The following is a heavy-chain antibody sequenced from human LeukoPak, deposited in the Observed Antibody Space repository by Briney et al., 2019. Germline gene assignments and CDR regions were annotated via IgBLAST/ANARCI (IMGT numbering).Heavy chain of an antibody. Sequence: GGSLRLSCAASGSTFSRYWMHWVRQPPGKGLVWVSRINSEGSSTSYADSVKGRFTISRDNAKNTLYLQMNSLRAEDTAVYYCASRDQSCSGGRCYPIDYWGQGTLVTVSS. CDR1: GSTFSRYW. CDR3: ASRDQSCSGGRCYPIDY. CDR2: INSEGSST. J-gene: IGHJ4*02. D-gene: IGHD2-15*01. V-gene: IGHV3-74*01.